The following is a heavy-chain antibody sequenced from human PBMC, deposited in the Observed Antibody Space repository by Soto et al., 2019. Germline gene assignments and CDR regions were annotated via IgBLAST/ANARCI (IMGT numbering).Heavy chain of an antibody. Sequence: ASVKVSCKASGYAFTSYDINWVRQASGQGLEWMGWMNPESGNTGYAQKFRGRVTMTTDTSITTVYMDLSNLGLEDTAVYYCARRYGYSFDYWGQGTLVTVSS. CDR1: GYAFTSYD. J-gene: IGHJ4*02. CDR3: ARRYGYSFDY. D-gene: IGHD1-1*01. CDR2: MNPESGNT. V-gene: IGHV1-8*01.